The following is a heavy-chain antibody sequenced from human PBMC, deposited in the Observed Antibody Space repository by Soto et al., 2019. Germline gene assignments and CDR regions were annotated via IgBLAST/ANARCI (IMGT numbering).Heavy chain of an antibody. CDR2: IRSKAYGGTT. J-gene: IGHJ5*02. D-gene: IGHD6-13*01. Sequence: PGGSLRLSCTASGFTFDDYAMSCFRQAPGKGLEWVGFIRSKAYGGTTEYAASVKGRFTISRDDSKSIAYLQMNSLKTEDTAVYYCTGPGIAAAGTWFDPWGQGTLVTVSS. V-gene: IGHV3-49*03. CDR1: GFTFDDYA. CDR3: TGPGIAAAGTWFDP.